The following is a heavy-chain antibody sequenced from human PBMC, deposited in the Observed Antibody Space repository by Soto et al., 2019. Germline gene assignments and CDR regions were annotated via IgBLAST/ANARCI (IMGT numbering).Heavy chain of an antibody. CDR1: GFTFSSYE. Sequence: EVQLVESGGGLVQPGGSLRLSCAASGFTFSSYEMNWVRQAPEKGLEWVSYISSSGSTIYYADSVKGRFTISRDNAKNSLYLQMNSLRAEDTAVYYCARDRYSGSFPDYWGQGTLVTVSS. CDR3: ARDRYSGSFPDY. D-gene: IGHD1-26*01. CDR2: ISSSGSTI. V-gene: IGHV3-48*03. J-gene: IGHJ4*02.